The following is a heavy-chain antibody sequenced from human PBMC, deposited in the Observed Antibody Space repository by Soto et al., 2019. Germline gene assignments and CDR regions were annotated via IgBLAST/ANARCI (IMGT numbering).Heavy chain of an antibody. CDR1: GGSISSGGYY. J-gene: IGHJ4*02. V-gene: IGHV4-31*03. D-gene: IGHD2-2*01. Sequence: PSETLSLTCTVSGGSISSGGYYWSWIRQHPGKGLEWIGYIYYSGSTYYNPSLKSRVTISVDTSKNQFSLKLSSVTAADTAVYYCARTGHGEVVPAAMVAFDYWGQGTLVTVSS. CDR2: IYYSGST. CDR3: ARTGHGEVVPAAMVAFDY.